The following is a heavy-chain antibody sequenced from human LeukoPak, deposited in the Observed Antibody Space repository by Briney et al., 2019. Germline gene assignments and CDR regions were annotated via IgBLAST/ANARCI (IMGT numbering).Heavy chain of an antibody. CDR1: GFSFISYG. Sequence: PGGSLRLSCAASGFSFISYGMHWVRQAPGKGLEWVAFIRYDGSDKYYADSVKGRFTISRDNSKNTLYLQMNSLTTEDTAVYYCAKGPLYYDSSGYYPEYWGQGTLVTVSS. D-gene: IGHD3-22*01. CDR2: IRYDGSDK. V-gene: IGHV3-30*02. J-gene: IGHJ4*02. CDR3: AKGPLYYDSSGYYPEY.